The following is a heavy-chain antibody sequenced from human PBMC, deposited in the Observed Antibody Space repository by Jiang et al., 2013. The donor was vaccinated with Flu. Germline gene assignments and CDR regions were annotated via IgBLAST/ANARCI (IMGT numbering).Heavy chain of an antibody. CDR3: ASKSGDSAGLHQHYYGLDV. Sequence: SGAEVKKPGSSVKVSCKASGGTFTSDTIIWVRHAPGQGLEWMGRIITIFGVTNYAQKFQGRVTITADKSTSTAYMELSGLRSEDTAVYYCASKSGDSAGLHQHYYGLDVWGQGTTVTVSS. D-gene: IGHD2-21*02. J-gene: IGHJ6*02. CDR2: IITIFGVT. V-gene: IGHV1-69*04. CDR1: GGTFTSDT.